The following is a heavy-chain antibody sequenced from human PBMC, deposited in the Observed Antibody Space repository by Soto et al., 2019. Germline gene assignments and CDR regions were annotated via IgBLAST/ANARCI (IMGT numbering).Heavy chain of an antibody. J-gene: IGHJ4*02. CDR3: ARVIDQQYYYGSGSSYYFDY. CDR1: GYSISSGYY. D-gene: IGHD3-10*01. V-gene: IGHV4-38-2*01. Sequence: PSETLSLTCAVSGYSISSGYYWGWIRQPPGKGLEWIGSIYHSGSTYYNPSLKSRVTISVDTSKNQFSLKLSSVTAADTAVYYCARVIDQQYYYGSGSSYYFDYWGQGTLVTVSS. CDR2: IYHSGST.